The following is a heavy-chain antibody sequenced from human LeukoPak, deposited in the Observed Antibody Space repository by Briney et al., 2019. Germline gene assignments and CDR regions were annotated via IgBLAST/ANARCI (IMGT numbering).Heavy chain of an antibody. V-gene: IGHV3-11*01. J-gene: IGHJ4*02. Sequence: GGSLRLSCAASGFTFSDYYMSWIRQAPGKGLEWVSYISSSGSTIYYADSVKGRFTISRDNAKNSLYLQMNSLRAEDTAVYYCARFSSWYIDVTEYYLDYWGQGTLVTVSS. CDR1: GFTFSDYY. D-gene: IGHD6-13*01. CDR3: ARFSSWYIDVTEYYLDY. CDR2: ISSSGSTI.